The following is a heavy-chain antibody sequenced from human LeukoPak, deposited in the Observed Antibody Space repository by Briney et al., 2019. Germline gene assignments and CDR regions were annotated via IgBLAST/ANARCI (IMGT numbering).Heavy chain of an antibody. CDR3: AKAGHDYGDHTDDAFDI. Sequence: PGGSLRLSCAASGFTFDDYAMHWVRQAPGKGLEWVSGISWNSGSIGYADSVKGRFTISRDSAKNSLYLQMNSLRAEDTALYYCAKAGHDYGDHTDDAFDIWGQGTMVTVSS. CDR2: ISWNSGSI. D-gene: IGHD4-17*01. V-gene: IGHV3-9*01. CDR1: GFTFDDYA. J-gene: IGHJ3*02.